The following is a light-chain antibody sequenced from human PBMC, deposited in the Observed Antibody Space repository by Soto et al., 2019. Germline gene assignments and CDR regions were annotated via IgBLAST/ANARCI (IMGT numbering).Light chain of an antibody. CDR3: QSYDNSLRVSV. CDR1: SSNIGAGYE. V-gene: IGLV1-40*01. J-gene: IGLJ2*01. CDR2: GNS. Sequence: QSVLTQPPSVSGAPGQTVTISCAGSSSNIGAGYEIHWYQQIPGAVPKLLIYGNSNRPSGVPDRFFGSKSDTSASLAITGLQAEDEADYYCQSYDNSLRVSVFGGGTKVTV.